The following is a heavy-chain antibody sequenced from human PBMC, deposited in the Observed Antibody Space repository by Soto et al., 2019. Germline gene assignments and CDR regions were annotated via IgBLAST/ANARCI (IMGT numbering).Heavy chain of an antibody. CDR3: AKKDNTYYYDSSGYYGAFDI. CDR1: GFTFSTYS. D-gene: IGHD3-22*01. Sequence: PGGSLRLFCAASGFTFSTYSMNWVRQAPGKGLEWVSYISGSSSTIFYTDSVKGRFTISRDNSKNTLYLQMNSLRAEDTAVYYCAKKDNTYYYDSSGYYGAFDIWGQGTMVTVSS. V-gene: IGHV3-48*01. J-gene: IGHJ3*02. CDR2: ISGSSSTI.